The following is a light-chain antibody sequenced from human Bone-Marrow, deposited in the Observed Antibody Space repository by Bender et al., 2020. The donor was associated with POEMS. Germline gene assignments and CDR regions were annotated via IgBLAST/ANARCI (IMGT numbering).Light chain of an antibody. CDR1: SSNIGNHG. CDR2: DNT. J-gene: IGLJ1*01. V-gene: IGLV1-40*01. Sequence: QSVVTQPPSLPEAPRQRVTISCSGSSSNIGNHGVNWYQQFPGTAPKLLIFDNTNRPSGVPDRFSGSKSGSSASMAITELQAEDEADYYCQSYDSSLDGYVFGSETQITI. CDR3: QSYDSSLDGYV.